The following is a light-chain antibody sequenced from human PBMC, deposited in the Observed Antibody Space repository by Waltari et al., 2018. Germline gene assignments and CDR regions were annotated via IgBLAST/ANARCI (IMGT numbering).Light chain of an antibody. CDR3: QTGGHGTWV. V-gene: IGLV4-69*01. Sequence: QLVLTQSPSASASLGASVKLTCTLSSGHSSNVIAWLQQQAEKGPRYLMKVKSDGSHSKGDEIPDRFSGSSSGAWRYIPLPSLQAEDEADYYCQTGGHGTWVFGGGTKLTVL. J-gene: IGLJ3*02. CDR1: SGHSSNV. CDR2: VKSDGSH.